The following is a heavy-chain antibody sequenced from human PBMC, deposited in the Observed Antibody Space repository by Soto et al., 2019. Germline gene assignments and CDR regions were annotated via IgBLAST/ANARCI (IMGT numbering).Heavy chain of an antibody. V-gene: IGHV1-18*04. Sequence: QVQLIQSAPEVKRPGASLRVSCRASGYTFTSYGLNWVRRATGQGLEWMGRIASHDGSTVSAQSFQGRLTLTRDTFTNTAYLELGALTSDETGLDFCWRNDGDERTNFWGQVTLGTVSS. CDR3: WRNDGDERTNF. CDR1: GYTFTSYG. J-gene: IGHJ4*02. CDR2: IASHDGST.